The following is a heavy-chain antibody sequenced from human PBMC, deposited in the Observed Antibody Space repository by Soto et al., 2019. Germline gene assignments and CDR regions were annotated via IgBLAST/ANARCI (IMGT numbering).Heavy chain of an antibody. V-gene: IGHV4-31*03. CDR2: IYYSGST. CDR1: GGSISSGGYY. D-gene: IGHD3-3*01. Sequence: SETLSLTCTVSGGSISSGGYYWSWIRQHPGKGLEWIGYIYYSGSTYYNPSLKSRVTISVDTSKNQFSLKLSSVTAADTAVYYCARAMSDFWSGYLSTFDIWGQGTMVTVSS. CDR3: ARAMSDFWSGYLSTFDI. J-gene: IGHJ3*02.